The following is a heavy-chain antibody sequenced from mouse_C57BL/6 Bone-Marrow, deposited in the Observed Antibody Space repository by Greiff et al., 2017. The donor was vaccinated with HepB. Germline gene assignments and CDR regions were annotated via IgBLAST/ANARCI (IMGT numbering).Heavy chain of an antibody. CDR1: GFTFTDYY. D-gene: IGHD1-1*01. Sequence: EVKLVESGGGLVQPGGSLSLSCAASGFTFTDYYLSWVRQPPGKALEWLGFIRNKANGYTTEYSASVKGRFTISRDNSQSILYLQMNDLRAEDSATYYCARCTVVAGGYYFDYWGQGTTLTVSS. CDR3: ARCTVVAGGYYFDY. V-gene: IGHV7-3*01. CDR2: IRNKANGYTT. J-gene: IGHJ2*01.